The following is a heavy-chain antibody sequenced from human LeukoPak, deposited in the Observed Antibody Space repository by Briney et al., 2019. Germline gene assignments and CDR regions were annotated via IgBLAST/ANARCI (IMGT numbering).Heavy chain of an antibody. D-gene: IGHD3-22*01. J-gene: IGHJ5*02. CDR3: ARDPFYDSSNYPT. V-gene: IGHV3-23*01. Sequence: GGSLRLSCAASGFTFSSYAMSWVRQAPGKGLEWVSAITGSGVSTYYADSVKGRFTISRDNSKNTLYLEMNSLRAEDTAVYYCARDPFYDSSNYPTWGQGTQVTVSS. CDR2: ITGSGVST. CDR1: GFTFSSYA.